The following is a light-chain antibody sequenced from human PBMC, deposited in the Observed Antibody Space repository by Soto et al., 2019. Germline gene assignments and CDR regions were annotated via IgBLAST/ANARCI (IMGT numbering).Light chain of an antibody. CDR1: QSVSSN. CDR2: GAS. Sequence: EIVMTQSPATLSVSPGERATLSCRASQSVSSNLAWYQQKPGQAPRLLIYGASTRANGIPARFSGSGSGTELTLTISSLQSEDFAVYDGQQYNNWPTWTFGQGTQVDIK. CDR3: QQYNNWPTWT. J-gene: IGKJ1*01. V-gene: IGKV3-15*01.